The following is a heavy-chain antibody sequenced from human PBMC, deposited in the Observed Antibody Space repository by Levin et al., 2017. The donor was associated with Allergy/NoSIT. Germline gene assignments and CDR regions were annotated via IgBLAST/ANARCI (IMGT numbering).Heavy chain of an antibody. CDR2: IYSSDSK. Sequence: GESLKISCAASGFTVSSNYMSWVRQAPGKGLEWVSIIYSSDSKYYADSVKGRFTISRDNSKNTLYLQMNSLRAEDTAVYYCARDGQVAAATPPDAFAIWGQGTMVTVSS. CDR3: ARDGQVAAATPPDAFAI. J-gene: IGHJ3*02. CDR1: GFTVSSNY. V-gene: IGHV3-53*01. D-gene: IGHD6-13*01.